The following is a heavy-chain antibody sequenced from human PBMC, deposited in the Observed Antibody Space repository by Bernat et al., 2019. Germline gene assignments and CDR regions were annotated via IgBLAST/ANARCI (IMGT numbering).Heavy chain of an antibody. CDR1: GGSISSYY. V-gene: IGHV4-59*01. Sequence: QVQLQESGPGLVKPSETLSLTCTVSGGSISSYYWSWIRQPPGKGLEWIGSIYYSWSTNYNPSLKSRVTIAVDTSKNQFSLKLSSVTAADTAVYYCARDDLNYGEWIEYGMDVWGQGTTVTVAS. J-gene: IGHJ6*02. D-gene: IGHD3-16*01. CDR3: ARDDLNYGEWIEYGMDV. CDR2: IYYSWST.